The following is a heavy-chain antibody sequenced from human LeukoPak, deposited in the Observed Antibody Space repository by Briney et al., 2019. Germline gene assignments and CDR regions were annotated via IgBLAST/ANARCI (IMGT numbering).Heavy chain of an antibody. CDR2: IHHSGST. CDR1: GGSISSSNW. Sequence: KASGTLSLTCAVSGGSISSSNWWSWVRQPPGKGLEWIGEIHHSGSTNYNPSLKSRVTISVDKSKNQFSLKLSSVTAADTAVYYCARMGYCSSTSCHDYWGQGTLVTVSS. D-gene: IGHD2-2*01. J-gene: IGHJ4*02. CDR3: ARMGYCSSTSCHDY. V-gene: IGHV4-4*02.